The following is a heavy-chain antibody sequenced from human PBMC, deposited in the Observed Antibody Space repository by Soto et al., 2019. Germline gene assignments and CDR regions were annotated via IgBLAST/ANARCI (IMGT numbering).Heavy chain of an antibody. CDR1: GGTFSSYA. CDR3: ASSVVAGPFYYYYGMDV. J-gene: IGHJ6*02. CDR2: IIPIFGTA. Sequence: ASVKVSCKASGGTFSSYAISWVRQAPGQGLEWMGGIIPIFGTANYAQKFQGRVTITADESTSTAYMELSSLRSEDTAVYYCASSVVAGPFYYYYGMDVWGQGTTVTVSS. D-gene: IGHD6-19*01. V-gene: IGHV1-69*13.